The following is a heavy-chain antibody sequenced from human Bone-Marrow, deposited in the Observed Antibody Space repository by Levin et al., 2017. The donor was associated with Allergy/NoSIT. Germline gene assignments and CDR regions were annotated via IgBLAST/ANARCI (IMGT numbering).Heavy chain of an antibody. CDR1: GGTFSSYT. CDR3: ARSSSGWYTEGGVFDY. Sequence: SVKVSCKASGGTFSSYTISWVRQAPGQGLEWMGRIIPILGIANYAQKFQGRVTITADKSTSTAYMELSSLRSEDTAVYYCARSSSGWYTEGGVFDYWGQGTLVTVSS. D-gene: IGHD6-19*01. J-gene: IGHJ4*02. V-gene: IGHV1-69*02. CDR2: IIPILGIA.